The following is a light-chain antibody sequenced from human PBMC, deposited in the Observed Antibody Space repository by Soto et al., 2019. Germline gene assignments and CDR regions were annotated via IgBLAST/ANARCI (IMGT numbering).Light chain of an antibody. Sequence: DIHLTQSPAFLSASEGDRVTITCRASQGISSYLAWYQQKPGKAPKLLIYDASSLESGVPSRFSGSGSGTEFTLTISSLQPDDFATYYCQQYNSYSFGQGTKVDI. CDR1: QGISSY. CDR3: QQYNSYS. J-gene: IGKJ1*01. CDR2: DAS. V-gene: IGKV1-9*01.